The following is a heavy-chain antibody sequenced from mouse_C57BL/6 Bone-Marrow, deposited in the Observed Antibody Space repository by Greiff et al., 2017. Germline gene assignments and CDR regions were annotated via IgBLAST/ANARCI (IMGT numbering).Heavy chain of an antibody. CDR2: ISNLAYSI. V-gene: IGHV5-15*01. Sequence: EVHLVESGGGLVQPGGSLKLSCAASGFTFSDYGMAWVRQAPRKGPEWVAFISNLAYSIYYADTVTGRFTISRENAKNTLYLEMSSLRSEDTAMYYCASLNCDENYFDYWGQGTTLTVSS. CDR3: ASLNCDENYFDY. D-gene: IGHD4-1*01. CDR1: GFTFSDYG. J-gene: IGHJ2*01.